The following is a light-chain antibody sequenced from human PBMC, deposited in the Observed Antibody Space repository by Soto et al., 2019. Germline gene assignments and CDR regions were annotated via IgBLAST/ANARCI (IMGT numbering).Light chain of an antibody. J-gene: IGKJ1*01. CDR2: GAS. CDR1: QSVSSY. V-gene: IGKV3-15*01. CDR3: QQYNNWPPWT. Sequence: ELVLTQFPATRSLSPGERATLSCRASQSVSSYLAWYQQKPGQPRRLLIYGASTRATGIPARFSGSGSGTEFTLTISSLQSEDFAVYYCQQYNNWPPWTFGQGGTADIK.